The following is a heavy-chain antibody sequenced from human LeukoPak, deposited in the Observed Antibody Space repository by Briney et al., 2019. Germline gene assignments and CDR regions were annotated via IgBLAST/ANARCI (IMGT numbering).Heavy chain of an antibody. CDR3: ARRAVRSAHWFDP. V-gene: IGHV4-61*08. Sequence: SETLSLTCVVSGDSIDSGGFSWSWIRQAPGKGLEWIGYIYYSGSTNYNPSLKSRVTISVDTSKNQFSLKLSSVTAADTAVYYCARRAVRSAHWFDPWGQGTLVTVSS. CDR1: GDSIDSGGFS. CDR2: IYYSGST. J-gene: IGHJ5*02. D-gene: IGHD4-17*01.